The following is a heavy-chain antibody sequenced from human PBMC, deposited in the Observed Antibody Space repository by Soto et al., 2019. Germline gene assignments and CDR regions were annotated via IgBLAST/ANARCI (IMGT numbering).Heavy chain of an antibody. Sequence: QVQLVQSGAEVKKPGSSVTVSCKASGGTFSSYPISWVRQAPGQGLAWMGGIIPIFGTANYAQKFQGRVTITADESTSTAYMELRSLSSEDTAVYYCARVNHRLLQLWYFDLWGRGTLVTVSS. V-gene: IGHV1-69*12. CDR1: GGTFSSYP. CDR3: ARVNHRLLQLWYFDL. CDR2: IIPIFGTA. D-gene: IGHD5-12*01. J-gene: IGHJ2*01.